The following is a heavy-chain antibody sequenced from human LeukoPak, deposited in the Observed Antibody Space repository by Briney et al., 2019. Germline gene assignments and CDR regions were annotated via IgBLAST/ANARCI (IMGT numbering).Heavy chain of an antibody. J-gene: IGHJ6*03. CDR1: GYTFTNND. V-gene: IGHV1-8*02. CDR3: ARGPPGEDHYYLDV. D-gene: IGHD7-27*01. CDR2: INPNSGNR. Sequence: GASVKVSCKAYGYTFTNNDINWIRQATGQGLEWMGWINPNSGNRGHTQKFQGRVTSTMNTSTSTAYMDLTSLTSEDTAVYYCARGPPGEDHYYLDVWAKGTTVTVSS.